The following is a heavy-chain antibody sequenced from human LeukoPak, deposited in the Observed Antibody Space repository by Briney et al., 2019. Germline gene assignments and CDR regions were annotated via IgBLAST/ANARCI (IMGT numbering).Heavy chain of an antibody. Sequence: GSLRLSCAASGFTFSSYDMHWVRQATGKGLEWVSAIGTAGGTYYPGSVKGRFTISRENAKNSLYLQMNSLRAGDTAVYYCARMVRGVLDYWGQGTLVTVSS. CDR2: IGTAGGT. CDR3: ARMVRGVLDY. J-gene: IGHJ4*02. D-gene: IGHD3-10*01. CDR1: GFTFSSYD. V-gene: IGHV3-13*01.